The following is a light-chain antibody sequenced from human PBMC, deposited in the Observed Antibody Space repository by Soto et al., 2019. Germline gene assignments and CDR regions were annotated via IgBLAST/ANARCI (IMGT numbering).Light chain of an antibody. CDR3: QQRSDWPSYT. V-gene: IGKV3-11*01. J-gene: IGKJ2*01. Sequence: EIVLTQSPGTLSLSPGERATLSCRASQSVAYYLAWSQQRPGQAPRLLIYDASTRATGIPARFSGSGSVTDFTLTITSLEPEDFAVYYCQQRSDWPSYTFGQGTKLEIK. CDR1: QSVAYY. CDR2: DAS.